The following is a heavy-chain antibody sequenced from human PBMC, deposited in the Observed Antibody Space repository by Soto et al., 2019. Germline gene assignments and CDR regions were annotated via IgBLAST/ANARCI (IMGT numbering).Heavy chain of an antibody. Sequence: ASVKVSWKASGYAFTGYYMRGGRQAPGQGLEWMGWINPNSGGTKSAQKFQGRVTMTRDTSISTAYMELSRLRSDDTAVYYCARRKGDYYDSSGYHYYFDYWGQGTLVTVHS. CDR2: INPNSGGT. CDR1: GYAFTGYY. J-gene: IGHJ4*02. CDR3: ARRKGDYYDSSGYHYYFDY. D-gene: IGHD3-22*01. V-gene: IGHV1-2*02.